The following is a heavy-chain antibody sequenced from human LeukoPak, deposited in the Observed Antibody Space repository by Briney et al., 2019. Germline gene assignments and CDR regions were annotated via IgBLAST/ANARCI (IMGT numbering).Heavy chain of an antibody. J-gene: IGHJ4*02. CDR2: ISGSGGST. CDR3: AKVVPALIRFESGSYYY. D-gene: IGHD1-26*01. V-gene: IGHV3-23*01. Sequence: PGGSLRLSCAASGFTFSSYAMSWVRQAPGKGLEWVSAISGSGGSTYYADSVKGRFTISRDNSKNTLYLQMNSLRAEDTAVYYCAKVVPALIRFESGSYYYWGQGTLVTVSS. CDR1: GFTFSSYA.